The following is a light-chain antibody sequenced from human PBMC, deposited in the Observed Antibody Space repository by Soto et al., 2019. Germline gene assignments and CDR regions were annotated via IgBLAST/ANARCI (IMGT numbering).Light chain of an antibody. Sequence: EIVLTQSPGTLSLSPVERATLSCRASQSVISTYLAWYQQKPGQAPRLLICGASSRATGIPDRFSGSGSGTDFTLTISRLEPEDFAVYYCQQYGSSPITFGQGTRLEIK. J-gene: IGKJ5*01. CDR2: GAS. CDR1: QSVISTY. V-gene: IGKV3-20*01. CDR3: QQYGSSPIT.